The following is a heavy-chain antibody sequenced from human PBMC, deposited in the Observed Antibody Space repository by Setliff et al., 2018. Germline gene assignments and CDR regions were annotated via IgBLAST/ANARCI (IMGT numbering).Heavy chain of an antibody. Sequence: SETLSLTCAVYGGSFSGYYWSWLRQPPGRGLEWIGEINHSGSTNYNPSLKSRVTISVDTSKNQFSLKLSSVTAADTAVYYCARGWGSGWSKEGAFDIWGQGTMVTVSS. D-gene: IGHD6-19*01. J-gene: IGHJ3*02. V-gene: IGHV4-34*01. CDR3: ARGWGSGWSKEGAFDI. CDR1: GGSFSGYY. CDR2: INHSGST.